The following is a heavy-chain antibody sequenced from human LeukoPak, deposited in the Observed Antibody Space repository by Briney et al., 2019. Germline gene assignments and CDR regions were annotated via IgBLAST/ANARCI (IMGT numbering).Heavy chain of an antibody. Sequence: ASVKVSCKASGGTFSSNAISWVRQAPGQGLEWMGGIIPIFGTANYAQKFQGRVTITADESTSTAYMELSSLRSEDTAVYYCARDAVGYDPGWFDPWGQGTLVTVSS. J-gene: IGHJ5*02. CDR3: ARDAVGYDPGWFDP. CDR2: IIPIFGTA. V-gene: IGHV1-69*13. D-gene: IGHD1-1*01. CDR1: GGTFSSNA.